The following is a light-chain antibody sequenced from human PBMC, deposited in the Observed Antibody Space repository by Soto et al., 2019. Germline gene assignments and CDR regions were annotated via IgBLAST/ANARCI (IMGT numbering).Light chain of an antibody. Sequence: DIQMTQSPSTLSAFVGDRVTITCRASQTISTWLAWYQHKAGKAPKLLISKASSLESGVPSRFSGSGSGTDFTLTISSLQFDDFATYYCLQYRDYWTFGQGTKVEIK. J-gene: IGKJ1*01. CDR3: LQYRDYWT. V-gene: IGKV1-5*03. CDR1: QTISTW. CDR2: KAS.